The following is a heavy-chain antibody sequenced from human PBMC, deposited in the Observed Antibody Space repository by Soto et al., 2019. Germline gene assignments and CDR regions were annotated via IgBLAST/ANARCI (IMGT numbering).Heavy chain of an antibody. V-gene: IGHV3-30-3*01. D-gene: IGHD2-15*01. J-gene: IGHJ6*02. CDR3: ARDPYCSGGSCYSYYCGMDV. CDR1: GFSFSSYW. Sequence: HPGGSLRLSCAASGFSFSSYWMHWVRQAPGKGLLWVAVISYDGSNKYYADSVKGRFTISRDNSKNTLYLQMNSLRAEDTAVYYCARDPYCSGGSCYSYYCGMDVWGQGTTVTVSS. CDR2: ISYDGSNK.